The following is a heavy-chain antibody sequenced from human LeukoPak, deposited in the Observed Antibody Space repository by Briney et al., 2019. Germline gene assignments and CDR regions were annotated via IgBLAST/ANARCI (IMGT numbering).Heavy chain of an antibody. D-gene: IGHD3-22*01. CDR1: GFTFSSYG. V-gene: IGHV3-23*01. J-gene: IGHJ4*02. CDR2: ISGSGGST. CDR3: AKDKLGYYDSSGYRLGVDY. Sequence: PGGSLRLSCAASGFTFSSYGMSWVRQAPGKGLEWVSAISGSGGSTYYADSVKGRFTISRDNSKNTLYLQMNSLRAEDTAVYYCAKDKLGYYDSSGYRLGVDYWGQGTLVTVSS.